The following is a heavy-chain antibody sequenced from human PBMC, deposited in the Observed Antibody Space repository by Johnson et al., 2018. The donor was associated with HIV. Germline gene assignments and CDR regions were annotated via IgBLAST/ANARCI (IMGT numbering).Heavy chain of an antibody. CDR3: AKGEGRATRIDNAVDI. Sequence: VQLVESGGGLVQPGRSLRLSCAASGFIFNDYDMCWVRQAPGKGLDCVSGIYGNGGIIYYVDSVQGRFTISRDNAKNTQYLQMNSLGAEDMAVYYCAKGEGRATRIDNAVDIWGRGAMVTVSS. CDR2: IYGNGGII. J-gene: IGHJ3*02. V-gene: IGHV3-23*04. CDR1: GFIFNDYD. D-gene: IGHD6-6*01.